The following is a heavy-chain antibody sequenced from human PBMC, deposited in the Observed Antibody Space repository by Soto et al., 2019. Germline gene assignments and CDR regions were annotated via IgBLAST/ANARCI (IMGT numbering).Heavy chain of an antibody. V-gene: IGHV3-23*01. CDR3: AKGNSWSPALVLDI. J-gene: IGHJ3*02. Sequence: PGGSLRLSCAASGFTLSSYEMHWVRQAPGKGLEWVAVITNSGGSPYYADSVKGRFTISRDNSKNTLYLQMNSLRAEDTAVYYCAKGNSWSPALVLDIWGQGTMVTVSS. CDR2: ITNSGGSP. D-gene: IGHD1-7*01. CDR1: GFTLSSYE.